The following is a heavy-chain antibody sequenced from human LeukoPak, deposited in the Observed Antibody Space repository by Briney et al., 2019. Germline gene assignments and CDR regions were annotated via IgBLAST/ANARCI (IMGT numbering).Heavy chain of an antibody. Sequence: SGGSLRLSCAASGFTFSSYWMSWVRQAPGKGLEWVANIKQDGSEKYYVDSVKGRFTISRDNAKNSLYLQMNSLRAEDTAVYYCARGVLRYFDWLSLDYYMDVWGKGTTVTISS. V-gene: IGHV3-7*01. D-gene: IGHD3-9*01. J-gene: IGHJ6*03. CDR3: ARGVLRYFDWLSLDYYMDV. CDR2: IKQDGSEK. CDR1: GFTFSSYW.